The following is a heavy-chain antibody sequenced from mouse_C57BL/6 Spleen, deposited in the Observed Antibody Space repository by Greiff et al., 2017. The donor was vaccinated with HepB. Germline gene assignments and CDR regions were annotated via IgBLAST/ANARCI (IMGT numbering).Heavy chain of an antibody. Sequence: QVQLRESGPGLVQPSQSLSITCTVSGFSLTSYGVHWVRQSPGKGLEWLGVIWSGGSTDYNAAFISRLSISKDNTKSQVFFKMNSLQADDTAIYYCARNYYGSSFYAMDYWGQGTSVTVSS. CDR3: ARNYYGSSFYAMDY. CDR1: GFSLTSYG. V-gene: IGHV2-2*01. CDR2: IWSGGST. D-gene: IGHD1-1*01. J-gene: IGHJ4*01.